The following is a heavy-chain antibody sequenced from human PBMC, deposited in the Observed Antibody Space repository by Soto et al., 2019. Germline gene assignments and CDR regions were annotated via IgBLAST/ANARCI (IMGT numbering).Heavy chain of an antibody. V-gene: IGHV4-30-2*01. CDR3: TTQLWKLGYYYGMDV. CDR2: IYHSGST. J-gene: IGHJ6*02. CDR1: GGSISSGGYS. D-gene: IGHD5-18*01. Sequence: QLQLQESGSGLVKPSQTLSLTCAVSGGSISSGGYSWSWIRQPPGKGLEWIGYIYHSGSTYYNPSLTSRVTISVDRSKNQFSLKLSSVTAADTAVYYCTTQLWKLGYYYGMDVWGQGTTVTVSS.